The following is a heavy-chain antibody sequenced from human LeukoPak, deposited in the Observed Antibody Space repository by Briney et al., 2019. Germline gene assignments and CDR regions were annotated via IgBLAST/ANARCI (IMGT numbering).Heavy chain of an antibody. CDR2: VDPEDGET. D-gene: IGHD6-13*01. CDR3: ATDDHSSSLV. V-gene: IGHV1-69-2*01. Sequence: ASVKISCKVSGYTFTDYYMHWVQQAPGKGLEWMGLVDPEDGETIYAEKSQGRVTITADTSTDTAYMELSSLRSEDTAVYYCATDDHSSSLVWGQGTLVTVSS. CDR1: GYTFTDYY. J-gene: IGHJ4*02.